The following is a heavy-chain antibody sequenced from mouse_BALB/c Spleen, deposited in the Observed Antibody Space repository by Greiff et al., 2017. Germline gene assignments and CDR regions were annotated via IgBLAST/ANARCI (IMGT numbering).Heavy chain of an antibody. Sequence: EVHLVESGGDLVKPGGSLKLSCAASGFTFSSYGMSWVRQTPDKRLEWVATISSGGSYTYYPDSVKGRFTISRDNAKNTLYLQMSSLKSEDTAMYYCARQTDEAWFAYWGQGTLVTVSA. CDR1: GFTFSSYG. V-gene: IGHV5-6*01. CDR3: ARQTDEAWFAY. J-gene: IGHJ3*01. CDR2: ISSGGSYT.